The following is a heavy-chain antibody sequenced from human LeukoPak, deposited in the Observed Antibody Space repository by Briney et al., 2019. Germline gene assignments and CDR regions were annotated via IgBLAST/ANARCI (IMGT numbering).Heavy chain of an antibody. V-gene: IGHV4-30-2*01. CDR3: ASRNNWGYHDAFDI. CDR1: GGSISSGGYS. J-gene: IGHJ3*02. Sequence: SQTLSLTCAVSGGSISSGGYSWSWIRQPPGKGLEWIGYIYHSGSTYYNPSLKSRVTISVDRSKNQFSLKLSSVTAADTAVYYCASRNNWGYHDAFDIWGQGTMVTVSS. CDR2: IYHSGST. D-gene: IGHD7-27*01.